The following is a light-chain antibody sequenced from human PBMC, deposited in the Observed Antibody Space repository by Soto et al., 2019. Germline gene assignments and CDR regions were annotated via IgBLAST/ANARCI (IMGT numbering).Light chain of an antibody. CDR2: GAS. CDR3: QQYNNWPPIT. V-gene: IGKV3-15*01. J-gene: IGKJ5*01. CDR1: RSVSSN. Sequence: EMVMTQSPATLSVSPGERASLSCRASRSVSSNLAWYQQKPGQAPRLLIYGASTRATGIPARFSGSGSGTEFTLTISSLQSEDFAVYYCQQYNNWPPITFGQGTRLEIK.